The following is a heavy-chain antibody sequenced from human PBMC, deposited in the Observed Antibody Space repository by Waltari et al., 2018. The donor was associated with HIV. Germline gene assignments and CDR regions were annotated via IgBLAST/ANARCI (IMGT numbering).Heavy chain of an antibody. CDR2: IYYTGNT. Sequence: QVQLQESGPGLVKPSETLSLTCTVSGGSISSYFWSWIRQPPGKGLEWIGYIYYTGNTNYNPSLKSRVTISVDTSKNQFSLKRTSLTAADTAGYYCAGVEYSTSGPGYWGQGTLVTVSS. J-gene: IGHJ4*02. CDR1: GGSISSYF. CDR3: AGVEYSTSGPGY. V-gene: IGHV4-59*01. D-gene: IGHD6-6*01.